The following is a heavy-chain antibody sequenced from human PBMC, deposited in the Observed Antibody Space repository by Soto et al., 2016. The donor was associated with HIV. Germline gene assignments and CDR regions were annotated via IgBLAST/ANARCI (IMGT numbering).Heavy chain of an antibody. CDR1: GFTFSSYG. V-gene: IGHV3-33*01. J-gene: IGHJ3*01. CDR2: IWYDGIKK. D-gene: IGHD1-26*01. CDR3: ARPPQVVGNTPHDALEF. Sequence: QVKLVESGGGVVQPGRSLRLSCATSGFTFSSYGMHWVRQAPGKGLEWVAVIWYDGIKKYYIDSVKGRFTISRDNSKKTIYLQMNNLRAEDTAVYYCARPPQVVGNTPHDALEFWGQGTTVTVSS.